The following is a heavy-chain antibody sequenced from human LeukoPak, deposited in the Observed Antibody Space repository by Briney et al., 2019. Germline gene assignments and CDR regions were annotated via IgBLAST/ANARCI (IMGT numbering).Heavy chain of an antibody. CDR2: INHSGST. CDR3: ARGGMWLTPWVRISNAFDI. D-gene: IGHD2-21*01. J-gene: IGHJ3*02. V-gene: IGHV4-34*01. CDR1: GGSFSGYY. Sequence: SETLSLTCAVYGGSFSGYYWSWIRQPPGKGLEWIGEINHSGSTNYNPSLKSRVTISVDTSKNQFSLKLSSVTAADTAVYYCARGGMWLTPWVRISNAFDIWGQGTMVTVSS.